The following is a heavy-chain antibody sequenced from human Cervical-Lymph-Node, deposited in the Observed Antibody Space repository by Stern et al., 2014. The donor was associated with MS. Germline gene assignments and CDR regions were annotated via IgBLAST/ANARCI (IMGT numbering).Heavy chain of an antibody. V-gene: IGHV5-51*03. D-gene: IGHD6-19*01. Sequence: VQLVQSGAEVKKPGESLKISCKGSGYSFTRDWIGWVRQTPGKGLEGMGIISLGDSETRYSPSFQGQVTISADKSISTAYLQWSSLKASDTAMYYCARLPDSGGWYGIWYFDLWGRGTLVTVSS. J-gene: IGHJ2*01. CDR2: ISLGDSET. CDR3: ARLPDSGGWYGIWYFDL. CDR1: GYSFTRDW.